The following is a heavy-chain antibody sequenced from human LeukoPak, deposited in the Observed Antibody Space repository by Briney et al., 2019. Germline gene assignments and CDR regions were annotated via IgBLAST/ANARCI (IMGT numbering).Heavy chain of an antibody. CDR1: GFTFSNYW. CDR3: ARSSDWSFDY. V-gene: IGHV3-7*01. D-gene: IGHD6-19*01. J-gene: IGHJ4*02. CDR2: IKQDGREK. Sequence: GGSLRLSCAASGFTFSNYWMNWVRQAPGKGLEWVANIKQDGREKYYVDSVKARFTISRDNVKNSLYLQMNSLRAEDTAVYYCARSSDWSFDYWGQGTLVTVSS.